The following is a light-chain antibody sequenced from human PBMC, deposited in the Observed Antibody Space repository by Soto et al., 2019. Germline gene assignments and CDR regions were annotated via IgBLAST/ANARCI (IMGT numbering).Light chain of an antibody. CDR1: QSVSSY. Sequence: IVLPQSPATLSLSPGERATLSCRASQSVSSYLAWYQQKPGQAPRLLVYDASKRATGIPARFSGSGSGTEFTLTISSLEPEDFAVYYCQQRTIWRWTFGQGTKV. CDR2: DAS. V-gene: IGKV3-11*01. J-gene: IGKJ1*01. CDR3: QQRTIWRWT.